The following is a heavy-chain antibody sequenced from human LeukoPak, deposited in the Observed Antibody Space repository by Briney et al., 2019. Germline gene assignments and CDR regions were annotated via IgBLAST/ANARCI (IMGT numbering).Heavy chain of an antibody. CDR2: ISGSGDNT. V-gene: IGHV3-23*01. D-gene: IGHD3-22*01. Sequence: GRSLRLSCAASGFTFDDYAMHWVRQAPGKGLEWVSGISGSGDNTYYADSVKGRFTISRDNSKNTLYVQVNSLGTEDTAAYYCAKGSYYDSSGSFYFDYWGQGTLVTVSS. CDR3: AKGSYYDSSGSFYFDY. CDR1: GFTFDDYA. J-gene: IGHJ4*02.